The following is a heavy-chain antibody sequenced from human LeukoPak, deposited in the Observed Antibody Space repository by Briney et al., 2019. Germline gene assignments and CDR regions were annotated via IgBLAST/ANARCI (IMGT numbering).Heavy chain of an antibody. CDR3: ARGLSGDSYGFEY. Sequence: SETLSLTCIVSDGSISYNYWSWIRQSAGKGLELIGRIYYTGSTNYNPSLRSRVTMSVDTSKNQFSLMLSSVTAADTAVYCCARGLSGDSYGFEYWGQGTLVTVSS. D-gene: IGHD5-18*01. CDR2: IYYTGST. V-gene: IGHV4-4*07. J-gene: IGHJ4*02. CDR1: DGSISYNY.